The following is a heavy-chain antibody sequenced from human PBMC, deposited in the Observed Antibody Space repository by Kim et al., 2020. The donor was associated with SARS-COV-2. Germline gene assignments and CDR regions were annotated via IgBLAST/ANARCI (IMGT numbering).Heavy chain of an antibody. D-gene: IGHD3-10*01. Sequence: NPSLKSRVTISVATSKNPFSLKLSSVTAADTAVYYCAREVRGVISLYFDYWGQGTLVTVSS. CDR3: AREVRGVISLYFDY. V-gene: IGHV4-34*01. J-gene: IGHJ4*02.